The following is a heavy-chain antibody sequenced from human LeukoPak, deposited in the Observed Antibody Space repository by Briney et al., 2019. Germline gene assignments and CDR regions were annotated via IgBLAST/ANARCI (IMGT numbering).Heavy chain of an antibody. CDR1: GYTFTSYY. Sequence: ASVKVSCKASGYTFTSYYMHWVRQAPGQGLEWMGIINPSGGSTSYAQKFQGRVTMTRHTSTSTLYMELSSTRSEDTAVYYCARGMIAVAGKLYYFDYWGQGTLVTVSS. CDR2: INPSGGST. D-gene: IGHD6-19*01. CDR3: ARGMIAVAGKLYYFDY. J-gene: IGHJ4*02. V-gene: IGHV1-46*01.